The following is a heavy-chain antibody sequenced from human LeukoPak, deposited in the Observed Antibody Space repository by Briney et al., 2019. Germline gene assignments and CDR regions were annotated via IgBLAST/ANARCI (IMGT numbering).Heavy chain of an antibody. CDR2: IIPIFGIA. CDR1: GGTFSSYA. D-gene: IGHD3-22*01. CDR3: ARVTYYYDSSGYVDY. V-gene: IGHV1-69*04. J-gene: IGHJ4*02. Sequence: SVKVSCKASGGTFSSYAISWVRQAPRQGLEWMGRIIPIFGIANYAQKFQGRVTITADKSTSTAYMELSSLRSEDTAVYYCARVTYYYDSSGYVDYWGQGTLVTVSS.